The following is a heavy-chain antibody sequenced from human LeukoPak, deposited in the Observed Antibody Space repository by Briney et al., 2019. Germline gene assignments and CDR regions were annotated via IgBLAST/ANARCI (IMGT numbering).Heavy chain of an antibody. CDR3: ARGRDGYNLD. CDR2: IIPIFGTA. Sequence: SVTVSCKASGGTFSSYAISWVRQAPGQGLEWMGGIIPIFGTANYAQKFQGRVTITTDESTSTAYMELSSLRSEDTAVYYCARGRDGYNLDWGQGTLVTVSS. D-gene: IGHD5-24*01. CDR1: GGTFSSYA. J-gene: IGHJ4*02. V-gene: IGHV1-69*05.